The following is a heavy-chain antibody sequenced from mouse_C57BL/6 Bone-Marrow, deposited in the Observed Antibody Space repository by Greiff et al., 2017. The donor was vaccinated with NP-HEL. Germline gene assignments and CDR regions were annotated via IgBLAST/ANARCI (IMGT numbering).Heavy chain of an antibody. CDR3: ARHGWSRHAMDY. J-gene: IGHJ4*01. CDR2: ISNGGGST. D-gene: IGHD2-2*01. CDR1: GFTFSDYY. Sequence: EVQLVESGGGLVQPGGSLKLSCAASGFTFSDYYMYCVRQTPEKRLEWVAYISNGGGSTYYPDTVKGRFTISRDNAKNTLYLQMSRLKSEDTAMYYCARHGWSRHAMDYWGQGTSVTVSS. V-gene: IGHV5-12*01.